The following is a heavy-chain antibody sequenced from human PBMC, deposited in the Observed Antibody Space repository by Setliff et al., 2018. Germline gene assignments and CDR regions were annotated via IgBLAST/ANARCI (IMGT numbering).Heavy chain of an antibody. CDR2: IIPIFGTA. Sequence: ASVKVSCKASGGTFSSYAISWVRQAPGQGLEWMGRIIPIFGTANYAQKFQGRVTITADKSTSTAHMELSSLRSEDTAVYYCAREKGPAAHWNWFDPWGQGTLVTVS. CDR3: AREKGPAAHWNWFDP. D-gene: IGHD2-2*01. J-gene: IGHJ5*02. CDR1: GGTFSSYA. V-gene: IGHV1-69*06.